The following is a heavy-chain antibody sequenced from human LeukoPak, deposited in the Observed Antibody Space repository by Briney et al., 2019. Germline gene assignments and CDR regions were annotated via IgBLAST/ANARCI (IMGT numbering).Heavy chain of an antibody. CDR1: GGTFSSYA. D-gene: IGHD2-2*01. J-gene: IGHJ4*02. CDR3: AREGQGYCSSTSCSLGN. CDR2: IIPIFGTA. V-gene: IGHV1-69*13. Sequence: SVQVSCQASGGTFSSYAISWVRQAPGQGLEWMGGIIPIFGTANYAQKFQGRVTIAADESTSTAYMELSSLRSEDTAVYYCAREGQGYCSSTSCSLGNWGQGTLVTVSS.